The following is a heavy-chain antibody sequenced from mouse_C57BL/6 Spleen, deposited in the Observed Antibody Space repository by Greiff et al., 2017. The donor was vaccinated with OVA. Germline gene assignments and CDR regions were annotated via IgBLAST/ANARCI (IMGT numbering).Heavy chain of an antibody. CDR1: GYTFTDYE. Sequence: VKLQESGAELVRPGASVTLSCKASGYTFTDYEMHWVKQTPVHGLEWIGAIDPETGGTAYNQKFKGKAILTADKSSSTAYMELRSLTSEDSAVYYCTRLLRPYYFDYWGQGTTLTVSS. CDR2: IDPETGGT. D-gene: IGHD1-2*01. V-gene: IGHV1-15*01. J-gene: IGHJ2*01. CDR3: TRLLRPYYFDY.